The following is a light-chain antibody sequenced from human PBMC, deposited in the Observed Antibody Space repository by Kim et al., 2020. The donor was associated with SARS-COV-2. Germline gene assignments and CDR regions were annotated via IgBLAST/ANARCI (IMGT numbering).Light chain of an antibody. Sequence: EIVMTQSPATLSVSLGERATLSCTASQSVSTNLAWYQQKPGQAPRLLIYGASTRATGIPARFSGSGSGTEFTLTISSLQSEDFAVYYCQRYDNWPLTFGGVTKVDIK. J-gene: IGKJ4*01. CDR2: GAS. V-gene: IGKV3-15*01. CDR3: QRYDNWPLT. CDR1: QSVSTN.